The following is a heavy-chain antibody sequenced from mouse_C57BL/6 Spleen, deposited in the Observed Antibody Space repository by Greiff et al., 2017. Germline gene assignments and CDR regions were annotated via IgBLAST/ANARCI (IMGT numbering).Heavy chain of an antibody. D-gene: IGHD1-1*01. CDR2: ISSGGDYI. V-gene: IGHV5-9-1*02. Sequence: DVQLVESGEGLVKPGGSLKLSCAASGFTFSSYAMSWVRQTPEKRLEWVAYISSGGDYIYYADTVKGRFTISRDNARNTLYLQMSSLKSEDTAMYYCTRRIYYGSSYWYFDVWGTGTTVTVSS. J-gene: IGHJ1*03. CDR3: TRRIYYGSSYWYFDV. CDR1: GFTFSSYA.